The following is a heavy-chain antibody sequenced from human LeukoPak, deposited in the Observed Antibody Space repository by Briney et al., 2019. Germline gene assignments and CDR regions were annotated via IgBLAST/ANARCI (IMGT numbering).Heavy chain of an antibody. V-gene: IGHV4-31*03. CDR2: TYYSGST. Sequence: SETLSLTCTVSGGSISSGGYYWSWIRQHPGKGLEWIGYTYYSGSTYYNPSLESRLNISLDRSKDQFSLKLSSVSAADTAVYFCARITRHCSGGGCYSGFFDIWGQGTMVTVSS. J-gene: IGHJ3*02. CDR1: GGSISSGGYY. CDR3: ARITRHCSGGGCYSGFFDI. D-gene: IGHD2-15*01.